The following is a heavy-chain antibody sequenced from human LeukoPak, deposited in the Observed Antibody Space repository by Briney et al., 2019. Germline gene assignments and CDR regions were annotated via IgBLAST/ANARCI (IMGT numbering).Heavy chain of an antibody. CDR1: GYTFTSYG. D-gene: IGHD3-9*01. V-gene: IGHV1-18*04. CDR2: ISAYNGNT. CDR3: ARGAHYDILTGLLDY. J-gene: IGHJ4*02. Sequence: ASVKVSCKASGYTFTSYGISWVRQAPGQGLEWMGWISAYNGNTNYAQKLQGRVTMTTDTSTSTAYMELRSLRSDDTAVYYCARGAHYDILTGLLDYWGQGTLVTVSS.